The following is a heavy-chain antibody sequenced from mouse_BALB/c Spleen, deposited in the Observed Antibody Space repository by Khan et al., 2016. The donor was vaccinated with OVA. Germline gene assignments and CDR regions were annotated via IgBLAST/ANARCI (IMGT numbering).Heavy chain of an antibody. J-gene: IGHJ1*01. CDR2: MSSGSSTI. CDR1: GFTFSSFG. D-gene: IGHD2-1*01. V-gene: IGHV5-17*02. CDR3: ARSGGNFHWYFDV. Sequence: EVELVESGGGLVQPGGSRKLFCAASGFTFSSFGMHWVRQAPKQGLEWVAYMSSGSSTIYYVDTVKGRFTISRDNPKNTLFLQMTSLRSEDTAMYYCARSGGNFHWYFDVWGAGTSVTVSS.